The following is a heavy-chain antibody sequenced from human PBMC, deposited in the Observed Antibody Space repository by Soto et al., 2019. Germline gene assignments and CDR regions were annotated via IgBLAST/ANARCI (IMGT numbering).Heavy chain of an antibody. Sequence: QVQLVQSGAEVKKPGASVKVSCKASGYTFTSYGISWVRQAPGQGLEWMGWISAYNGNTNYAQKLQGRVTMTTDTSTSTAYRELRSLRSDDTAVYYCARSLRFLEWLLPGGGRNYRMDVWGQWTTFTVAS. CDR2: ISAYNGNT. J-gene: IGHJ6*02. CDR1: GYTFTSYG. D-gene: IGHD3-3*01. CDR3: ARSLRFLEWLLPGGGRNYRMDV. V-gene: IGHV1-18*01.